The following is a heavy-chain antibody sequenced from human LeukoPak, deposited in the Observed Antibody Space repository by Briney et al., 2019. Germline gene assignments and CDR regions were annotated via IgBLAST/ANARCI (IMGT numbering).Heavy chain of an antibody. Sequence: GASVKVSCKASGYTFTGYYMHWVRQAPGQGLEWMGWINPNSGGTNYAQKFQGRVTMTRDTSISTAYMELSRLRSDDTAVYYCARVLEYCSGGSCYSDFDYWGQGTLVTVSS. V-gene: IGHV1-2*02. J-gene: IGHJ4*02. CDR1: GYTFTGYY. CDR3: ARVLEYCSGGSCYSDFDY. D-gene: IGHD2-15*01. CDR2: INPNSGGT.